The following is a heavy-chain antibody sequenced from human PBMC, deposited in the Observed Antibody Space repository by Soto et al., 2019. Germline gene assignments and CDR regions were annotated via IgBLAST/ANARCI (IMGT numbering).Heavy chain of an antibody. CDR3: AIAAYYYYGMDV. CDR1: GYTFTSYG. CDR2: ISAYNGNT. Sequence: GASVKVSCKASGYTFTSYGISWVRQAPGQGLEWMGWISAYNGNTNYAQRLQGRVTMTTDTSTSTACMELRSLRSDDTAVYYCAIAAYYYYGMDVWGQGTTVNVSS. J-gene: IGHJ6*02. V-gene: IGHV1-18*01.